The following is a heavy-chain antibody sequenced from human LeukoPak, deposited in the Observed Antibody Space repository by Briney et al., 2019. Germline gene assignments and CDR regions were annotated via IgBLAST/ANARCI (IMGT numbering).Heavy chain of an antibody. D-gene: IGHD3-22*01. J-gene: IGHJ4*02. V-gene: IGHV3-74*01. Sequence: GGSLRLSCAASGFTFSSYWMHWVRQAPGKGLVWVSRIYSDGSSTNYADSVKGRFTISRDNSKNTLYLQMNSLGAEDTAVYYCARPYDTRGYFPDYWGQGTLVTVSS. CDR2: IYSDGSST. CDR1: GFTFSSYW. CDR3: ARPYDTRGYFPDY.